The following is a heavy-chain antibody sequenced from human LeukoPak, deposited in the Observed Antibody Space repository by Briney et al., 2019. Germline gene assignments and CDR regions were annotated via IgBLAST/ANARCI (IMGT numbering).Heavy chain of an antibody. CDR3: ARSLAAGFDI. CDR1: GFTFSSYW. Sequence: GRSLRLSCAASGFTFSSYWMSWVRQAPGKGLEWVANMKQDGSEKYYVDSVKGRFTISGDNAKNSLYLQMNSLRAEDTAVYYCARSLAAGFDIWGQGTMVTVSS. J-gene: IGHJ3*02. CDR2: MKQDGSEK. D-gene: IGHD6-25*01. V-gene: IGHV3-7*04.